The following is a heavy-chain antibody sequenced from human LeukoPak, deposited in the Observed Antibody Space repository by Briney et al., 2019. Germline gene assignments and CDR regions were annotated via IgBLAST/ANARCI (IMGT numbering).Heavy chain of an antibody. V-gene: IGHV3-21*01. Sequence: PGGSLRLSCEASGFTLSGYSMNWVRQAPGKGLEWVSSISSSSSYIYYADSVKGRFTISRDNAKNSLYLQMNSLRAEDTAVYYCARVLDDGRTDYYYYGMDVWGQGTTVTVSS. CDR3: ARVLDDGRTDYYYYGMDV. D-gene: IGHD1/OR15-1a*01. J-gene: IGHJ6*02. CDR2: ISSSSSYI. CDR1: GFTLSGYS.